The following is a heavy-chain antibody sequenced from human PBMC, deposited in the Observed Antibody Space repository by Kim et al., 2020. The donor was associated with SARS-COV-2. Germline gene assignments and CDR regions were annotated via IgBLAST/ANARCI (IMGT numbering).Heavy chain of an antibody. J-gene: IGHJ3*02. V-gene: IGHV5-10-1*01. Sequence: GESLKISCKGSGYSFTSYWISWVRQMPGKGLEWMGRIDPSDSYTNYSPSFQGHVTISADKSISTAYLQWSSLKASDTAMYYCARLYCGGDCYGRGAFDIWGQGTMVTVSS. CDR2: IDPSDSYT. D-gene: IGHD2-21*02. CDR1: GYSFTSYW. CDR3: ARLYCGGDCYGRGAFDI.